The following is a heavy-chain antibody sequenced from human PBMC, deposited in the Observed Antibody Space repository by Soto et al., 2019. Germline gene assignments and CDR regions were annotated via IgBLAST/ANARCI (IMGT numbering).Heavy chain of an antibody. V-gene: IGHV4-59*08. CDR1: GSSISRYC. J-gene: IGHJ3*02. D-gene: IGHD4-4*01. Sequence: EILSLTCTFSGSSISRYCWSWIRQPPGKGLEWIGYIYYSGSTNYNPSLKSRVTISVDTSKNQFSLKLSSVTAADTAVYYCARHTVTTPDDAFDIWGQGTMVTVSS. CDR3: ARHTVTTPDDAFDI. CDR2: IYYSGST.